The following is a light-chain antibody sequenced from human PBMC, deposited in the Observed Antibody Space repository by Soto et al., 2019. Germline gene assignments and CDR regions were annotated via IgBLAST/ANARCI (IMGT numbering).Light chain of an antibody. J-gene: IGKJ1*01. V-gene: IGKV1-5*01. Sequence: DIQLTQSPSFLSASVGDRVTITCRASQSISSWLAWYQQKPGKAPELLIYDASSLESGVPSRFSGSGSGTEFTLTISSLQPDDFATYYCQQYNSYSLFGQGTKVDI. CDR2: DAS. CDR1: QSISSW. CDR3: QQYNSYSL.